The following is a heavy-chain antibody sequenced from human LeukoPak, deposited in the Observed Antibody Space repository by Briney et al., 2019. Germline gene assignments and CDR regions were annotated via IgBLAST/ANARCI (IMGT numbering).Heavy chain of an antibody. Sequence: ASVKVSCKASGYTFTSYDINWVRQATGQGLEWIGWMNPNSGNTGYAQKFQGRVTMTRNTSISTAYMELSSLRSEDTAVYYCARQGAPGYSSGWFLRSYYYYYYYMDVWGKGTTVTVSS. CDR3: ARQGAPGYSSGWFLRSYYYYYYYMDV. CDR2: MNPNSGNT. CDR1: GYTFTSYD. J-gene: IGHJ6*03. V-gene: IGHV1-8*01. D-gene: IGHD6-19*01.